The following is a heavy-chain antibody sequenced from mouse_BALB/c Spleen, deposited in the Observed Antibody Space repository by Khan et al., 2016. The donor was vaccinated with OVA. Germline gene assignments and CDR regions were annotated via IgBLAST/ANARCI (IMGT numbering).Heavy chain of an antibody. J-gene: IGHJ2*01. D-gene: IGHD1-1*01. CDR3: ARIYEGDFDY. Sequence: QLEESGPGLVKPSQSLSLTCTITGYSITSDYAWNWIRQFPGNKLEWMGHISYSGNTKYNPSLKSRISITRDTSKNQFFLQLNSVTTEDTATYYCARIYEGDFDYWGQGTTLTGSS. CDR1: GYSITSDYA. V-gene: IGHV3-2*02. CDR2: ISYSGNT.